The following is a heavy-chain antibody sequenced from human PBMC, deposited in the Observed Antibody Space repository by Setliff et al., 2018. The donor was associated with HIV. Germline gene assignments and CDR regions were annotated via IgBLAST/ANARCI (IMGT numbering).Heavy chain of an antibody. J-gene: IGHJ6*03. CDR3: ASPRSAGTYQGAFYYFLDV. Sequence: SVKVSCKASGGTFSDYSISWVRQAPGQGREWMGDFLAVLRKPTYAQKFQGRLTIIADESTSTAYMELSDLRSEDTAVYYCASPRSAGTYQGAFYYFLDVWGRGTTVTVSS. V-gene: IGHV1-69*13. CDR2: FLAVLRKP. CDR1: GGTFSDYS. D-gene: IGHD2-15*01.